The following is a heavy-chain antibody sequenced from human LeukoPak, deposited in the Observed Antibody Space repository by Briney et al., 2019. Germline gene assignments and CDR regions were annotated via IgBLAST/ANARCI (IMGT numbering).Heavy chain of an antibody. D-gene: IGHD5-18*01. V-gene: IGHV3-49*04. Sequence: GGSLRPSCTASGFTFGDYAMSWVRQAPGKGLEWVGFIRSKAYGGTTEYAASVKGRFTISRDDSKSIAYLQMNSLKTEDTAVYYCTRHETGYSYGHSSYYYYYGMDVWGQGTTVTVSS. J-gene: IGHJ6*02. CDR3: TRHETGYSYGHSSYYYYYGMDV. CDR2: IRSKAYGGTT. CDR1: GFTFGDYA.